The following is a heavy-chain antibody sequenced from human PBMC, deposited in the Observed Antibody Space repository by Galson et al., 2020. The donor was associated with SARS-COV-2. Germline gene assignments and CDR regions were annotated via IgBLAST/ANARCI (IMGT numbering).Heavy chain of an antibody. CDR1: GYSISSGYY. V-gene: IGHV4-38-2*02. CDR3: AREIRALEGEYDFWSSVHWKGGFDP. D-gene: IGHD3-3*01. J-gene: IGHJ5*02. CDR2: IYHSGST. Sequence: SETLSLTCTVSGYSISSGYYWGWIRQPPGKGLEWIGSIYHSGSTYYNPSLKSRVTISVDTPKNQFSLKLSSVTAADTAVYYCAREIRALEGEYDFWSSVHWKGGFDPWGQGTLVTVSS.